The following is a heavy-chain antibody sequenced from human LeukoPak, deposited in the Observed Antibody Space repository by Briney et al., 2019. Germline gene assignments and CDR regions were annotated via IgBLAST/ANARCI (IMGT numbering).Heavy chain of an antibody. D-gene: IGHD1-26*01. J-gene: IGHJ4*02. Sequence: QPGGSLRLSCAASGFTFSSYWMHWVRQGPGKGLVLVSRIKNDGSNTYYADSVKGRFTVSRDNAKNTLYLQMNSLRAEDTAVYYCARGSLGDGSLLIDYWGQGTLVTVSS. CDR2: IKNDGSNT. CDR3: ARGSLGDGSLLIDY. V-gene: IGHV3-74*01. CDR1: GFTFSSYW.